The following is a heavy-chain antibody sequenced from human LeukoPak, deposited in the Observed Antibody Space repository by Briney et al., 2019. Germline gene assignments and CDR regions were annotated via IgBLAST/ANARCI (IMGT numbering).Heavy chain of an antibody. CDR2: IYYSGST. D-gene: IGHD3-3*01. V-gene: IGHV4-39*07. Sequence: PSETLSLTCSVSGGSINSSSYYWGWIRQPPGKGLEWIGSIYYSGSTYYNPSLKSRVTISVDRSKNQFSLKLSSVTAADTAVYYCARDLARTIFGVVTEDTEGYWGQGTLVTVSS. CDR1: GGSINSSSYY. CDR3: ARDLARTIFGVVTEDTEGY. J-gene: IGHJ4*02.